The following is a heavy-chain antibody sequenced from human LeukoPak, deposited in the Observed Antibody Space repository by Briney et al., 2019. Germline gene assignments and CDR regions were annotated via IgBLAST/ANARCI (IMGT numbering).Heavy chain of an antibody. D-gene: IGHD6-13*01. J-gene: IGHJ3*02. CDR1: GFTFSSYW. CDR2: IKQDGSEK. CDR3: ARDRRGSSWYVHDAFDI. Sequence: GGSLRLSCAASGFTFSSYWMSWVRQVPGKGLEWVANIKQDGSEKYYVDSVKGRFTISRDNAKNSLYLQMNSLRAEDTAVYYCARDRRGSSWYVHDAFDIWGQGTMVTVSS. V-gene: IGHV3-7*04.